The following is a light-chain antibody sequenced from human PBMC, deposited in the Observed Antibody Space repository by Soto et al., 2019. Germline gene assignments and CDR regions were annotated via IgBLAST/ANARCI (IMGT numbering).Light chain of an antibody. J-gene: IGKJ1*01. Sequence: EIVMTQSPASLSVTPGERVTLSCRASQSVNRQVLWYQHRHGQAPRIIIYDTSARAAGIPARFSGSGSATECTLTISSLKYEDFALYYCQHTLKWTPTFGQGTKVDIK. V-gene: IGKV3-15*01. CDR1: QSVNRQ. CDR3: QHTLKWTPT. CDR2: DTS.